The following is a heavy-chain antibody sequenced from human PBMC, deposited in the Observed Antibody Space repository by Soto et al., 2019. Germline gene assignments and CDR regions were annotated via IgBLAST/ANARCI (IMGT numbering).Heavy chain of an antibody. CDR3: ARRHCSGGSYVPNYYYGMDV. Sequence: GESLKISCKGSGYSFTSYWIGWVRQMPGKGLEWMGIIYPGDSDTRYSPSFQGQVTISADKSISTAYLQWSSLKASDTAMYYCARRHCSGGSYVPNYYYGMDVWGQGTTVTVSS. J-gene: IGHJ6*02. V-gene: IGHV5-51*01. CDR1: GYSFTSYW. D-gene: IGHD2-15*01. CDR2: IYPGDSDT.